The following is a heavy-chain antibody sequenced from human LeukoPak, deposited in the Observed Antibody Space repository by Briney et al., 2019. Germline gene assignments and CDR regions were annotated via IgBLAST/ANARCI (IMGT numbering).Heavy chain of an antibody. J-gene: IGHJ4*02. Sequence: SVKVSCKASGGTFSSYAISWVRQAPGQGLEWMGRIIPILGIANYAQKFQGRVTITADKSTSTAYMELSSLRSEDTAVYYCARERPEGDIVVVPAATPLDYWGQGTLVTVSS. CDR2: IIPILGIA. CDR3: ARERPEGDIVVVPAATPLDY. CDR1: GGTFSSYA. D-gene: IGHD2-2*01. V-gene: IGHV1-69*04.